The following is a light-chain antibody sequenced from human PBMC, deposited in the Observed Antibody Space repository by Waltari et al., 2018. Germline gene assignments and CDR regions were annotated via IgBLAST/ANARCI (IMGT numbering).Light chain of an antibody. Sequence: EIVMTQSPATMSVSPGERATLSCRASQSVSTHLTWYQQKRGPAPTHLIYGATTRAPVIPARFSGSGSGTEFTLTISSLQSEDFAVYYCQHYNNWPHWTFGQGTKVEIK. V-gene: IGKV3-15*01. CDR2: GAT. CDR3: QHYNNWPHWT. J-gene: IGKJ1*01. CDR1: QSVSTH.